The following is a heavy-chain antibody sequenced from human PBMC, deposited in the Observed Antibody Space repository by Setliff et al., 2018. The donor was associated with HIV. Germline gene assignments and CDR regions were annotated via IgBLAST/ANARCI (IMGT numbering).Heavy chain of an antibody. V-gene: IGHV4-4*07. CDR1: GGSVSNYY. CDR2: INTSGST. Sequence: ASETLSLTCTVSGGSVSNYYWTWIRQSAGKGLEWIGHINTSGSTKYNPSLKSRLTMSVDSSGNQFSLTLTSVTAADTAVYYCARSIYGSGTYPLDVWGPGTLVTVSS. CDR3: ARSIYGSGTYPLDV. J-gene: IGHJ4*02. D-gene: IGHD3-10*01.